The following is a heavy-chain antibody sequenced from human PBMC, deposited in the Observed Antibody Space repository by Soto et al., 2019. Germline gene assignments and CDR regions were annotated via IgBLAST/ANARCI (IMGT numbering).Heavy chain of an antibody. Sequence: PSETLSLTCNVSGASISTTSYYWAWIRQSPGKGLAWIATVYYSGSTYYNPSLRSRVTISVDTSKNQFSLKLTSVTAADTAVYYCARDLWGYCGTDCYPLEVWGQGTTVTVSS. V-gene: IGHV4-39*02. CDR2: VYYSGST. J-gene: IGHJ6*02. CDR3: ARDLWGYCGTDCYPLEV. CDR1: GASISTTSYY. D-gene: IGHD2-21*02.